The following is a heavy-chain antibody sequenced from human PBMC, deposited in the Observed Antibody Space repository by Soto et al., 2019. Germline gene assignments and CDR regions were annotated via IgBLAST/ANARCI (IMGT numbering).Heavy chain of an antibody. J-gene: IGHJ4*02. CDR2: ISYDGGLQ. D-gene: IGHD5-18*01. V-gene: IGHV3-30*03. Sequence: QAHLVESGGGVVQPGRSLRLSCAASGFTFTSYGMHWVRQAPGTRLEWVAVISYDGGLQHYADSVKGRFTISRDNSKNMVLLQMKSLRAEDTAVDYWVSDRGYGHASVPYSWGQGTLVSVSS. CDR1: GFTFTSYG. CDR3: VSDRGYGHASVPYS.